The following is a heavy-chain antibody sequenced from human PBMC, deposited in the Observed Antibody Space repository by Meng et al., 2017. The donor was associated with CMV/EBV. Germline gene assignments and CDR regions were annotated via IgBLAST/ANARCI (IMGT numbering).Heavy chain of an antibody. CDR1: GFTFSDYY. CDR3: ARARVPAAIGAINWFDP. Sequence: GGSLRLSCAASGFTFSDYYMSWIRQAPGKGLEWVSYISSSGSTIYYADSVKGRFTISRDNAKNSLYMQMNSLGAEDTAVYYCARARVPAAIGAINWFDPWGQGTLVTVSS. CDR2: ISSSGSTI. J-gene: IGHJ5*02. V-gene: IGHV3-11*01. D-gene: IGHD2-2*01.